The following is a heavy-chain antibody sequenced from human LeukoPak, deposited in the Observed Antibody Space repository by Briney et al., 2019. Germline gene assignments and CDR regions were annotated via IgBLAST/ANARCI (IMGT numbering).Heavy chain of an antibody. CDR2: ISTNGGST. V-gene: IGHV3-64D*09. Sequence: GGSLRLSCSPSGFTFSIYAMHWVRQAPGKRLEYVSGISTNGGSTYYADSVKGRFTISRDNSKNTLFLQMGSLRAEDTAVYYCVYSSGWPLWGEGTLVTVSS. CDR3: VYSSGWPL. D-gene: IGHD6-19*01. CDR1: GFTFSIYA. J-gene: IGHJ4*02.